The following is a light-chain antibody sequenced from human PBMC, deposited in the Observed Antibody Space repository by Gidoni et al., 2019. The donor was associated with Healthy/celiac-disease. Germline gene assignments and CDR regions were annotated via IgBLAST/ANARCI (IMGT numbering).Light chain of an antibody. CDR1: SSNIGSNY. CDR2: RNN. J-gene: IGLJ2*01. V-gene: IGLV1-47*01. Sequence: QSVLTQPPSASGTPGQRVTSSCAGSSSNIGSNYVYWYQQLPGTAPKLLISRNNQRPSGVPDRFSGSKSGTSASLAISGLRSEDDADYYCAAWDDSLSGPVFGGGTKLTVL. CDR3: AAWDDSLSGPV.